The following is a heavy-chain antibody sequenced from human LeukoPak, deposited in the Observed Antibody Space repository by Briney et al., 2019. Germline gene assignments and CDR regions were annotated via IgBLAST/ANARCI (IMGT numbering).Heavy chain of an antibody. CDR1: GYSISSGYY. D-gene: IGHD3-3*01. Sequence: PSETLSLTCTVSGYSISSGYYWGWIRQPPGKGLEWIGSIYHSGSTYYNPSLKSRVTISVDTSKNQFSLKLSSVTAADTAVYYCARDVAYDFWSFDAFDIWGQGTMVTVSS. CDR2: IYHSGST. J-gene: IGHJ3*02. V-gene: IGHV4-38-2*02. CDR3: ARDVAYDFWSFDAFDI.